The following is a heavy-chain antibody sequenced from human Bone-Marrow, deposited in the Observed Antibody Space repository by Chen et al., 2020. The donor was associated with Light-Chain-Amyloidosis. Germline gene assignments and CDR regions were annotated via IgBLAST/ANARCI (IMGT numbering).Heavy chain of an antibody. J-gene: IGHJ4*02. CDR2: IYPDDSDA. CDR1: GYTFPNYW. D-gene: IGHD5-12*01. CDR3: ARRRDGYNFDY. V-gene: IGHV5-51*01. Sequence: EVQLEQSGPEVTTPGESLKIFCKGSGYTFPNYWIGWVRQMPGKGLEWMGVIYPDDSDARYSPSFEGQVTISADKSITTAYLQWRSLKASDTAMYYCARRRDGYNFDYWGQGTLVTVSS.